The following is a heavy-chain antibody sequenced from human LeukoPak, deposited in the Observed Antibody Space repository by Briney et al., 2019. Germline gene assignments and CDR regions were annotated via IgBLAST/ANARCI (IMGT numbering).Heavy chain of an antibody. Sequence: PGRSLRLSCAASGFTFSSYAMHWVRQAPGKGLEWVAVISYDGSNKYYADSVKGRFTISRDNSKNTLYLQMNSLRAEDTAVYYCARDLDYYGSGRTPDYWGQGTLVTVSS. V-gene: IGHV3-30-3*01. J-gene: IGHJ4*02. CDR2: ISYDGSNK. CDR1: GFTFSSYA. D-gene: IGHD3-10*01. CDR3: ARDLDYYGSGRTPDY.